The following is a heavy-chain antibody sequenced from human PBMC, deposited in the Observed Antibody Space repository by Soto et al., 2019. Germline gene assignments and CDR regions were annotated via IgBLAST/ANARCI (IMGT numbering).Heavy chain of an antibody. Sequence: PSETLSLTCAVSGYSISSGYYWGWIRQPPGKGLEWIGSIYHSGSTYYNPSLKSRVTISVDTSKNQFSLRLSSVTAADTAVYYCARGRKVYSSGWSDWFDPWGQGTLVTVYS. CDR1: GYSISSGYY. J-gene: IGHJ5*02. CDR2: IYHSGST. CDR3: ARGRKVYSSGWSDWFDP. V-gene: IGHV4-38-2*01. D-gene: IGHD6-19*01.